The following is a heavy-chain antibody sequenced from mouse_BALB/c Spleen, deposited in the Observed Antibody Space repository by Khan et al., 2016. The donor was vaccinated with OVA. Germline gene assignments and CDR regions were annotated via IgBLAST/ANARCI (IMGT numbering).Heavy chain of an antibody. V-gene: IGHV5-6*02. Sequence: EVNVVESGGDLVKPGGSLKLSCAASGFSFSSYGMSWVRQTPDKRLEWVATISSAGDYTYYPDNVKGRFTIFRDNATNTRYLQMSSLNSEYTAMFYCESRLTGSFAYWGQGTLVTVSA. CDR1: GFSFSSYG. D-gene: IGHD4-1*01. CDR3: ESRLTGSFAY. J-gene: IGHJ3*01. CDR2: ISSAGDYT.